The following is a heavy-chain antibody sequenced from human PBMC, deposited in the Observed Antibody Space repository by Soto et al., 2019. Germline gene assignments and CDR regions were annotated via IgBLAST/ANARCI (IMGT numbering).Heavy chain of an antibody. CDR1: AYTFTSYT. Sequence: QVQLVQSGAEVKKPGASVKVSCKASAYTFTSYTIHWVRQAPGQRLEWMGWINAGKGNTKYSQKLQGRVTITRDTCSSTAYKELSSLRSADTAAYYCASAVFYGSASYYVEPTDVWGQGTTVTVSS. CDR3: ASAVFYGSASYYVEPTDV. CDR2: INAGKGNT. D-gene: IGHD3-10*01. V-gene: IGHV1-3*01. J-gene: IGHJ6*02.